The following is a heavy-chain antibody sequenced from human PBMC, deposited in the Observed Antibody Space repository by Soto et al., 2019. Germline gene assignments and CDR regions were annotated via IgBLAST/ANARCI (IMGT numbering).Heavy chain of an antibody. CDR1: GYTFTGYY. J-gene: IGHJ6*02. Sequence: QVQLVQSGAEVKKPGASVKVSCKASGYTFTGYYIHWVRQAPGQGLEWMGWINPNSGGTNYAQKFQGWVTMTRDTSISTAYMELSRLRSDDTAVYYCARDGAAAAGTYYYGMDVWGQGTTVTVSS. CDR2: INPNSGGT. V-gene: IGHV1-2*04. CDR3: ARDGAAAAGTYYYGMDV. D-gene: IGHD6-13*01.